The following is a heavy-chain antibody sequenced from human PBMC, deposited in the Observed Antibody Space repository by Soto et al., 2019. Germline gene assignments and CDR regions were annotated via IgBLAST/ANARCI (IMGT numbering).Heavy chain of an antibody. D-gene: IGHD5-12*01. CDR2: ISSSSSDI. CDR1: GFTFSSYS. CDR3: ARPGYSGYDYYGMDV. J-gene: IGHJ6*02. Sequence: EVQLVESGGGLVKPGGSLRLSCAASGFTFSSYSMNWVRQAPGKGLEWVSSISSSSSDIYYADSVKGRFTISRDNAKNSLYLQMNSLRAEDTAVYYCARPGYSGYDYYGMDVWGQGTTVTVSS. V-gene: IGHV3-21*01.